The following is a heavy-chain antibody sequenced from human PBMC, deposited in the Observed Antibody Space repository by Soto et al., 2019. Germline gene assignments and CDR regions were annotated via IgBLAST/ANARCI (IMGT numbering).Heavy chain of an antibody. V-gene: IGHV3-48*01. D-gene: IGHD6-6*01. CDR1: GFTFSDHY. CDR2: ISSSSNTI. CDR3: ALRARPL. J-gene: IGHJ4*02. Sequence: GGSLRLSCAASGFTFSDHYMDWVRQAPGEGLEWISYISSSSNTIYYADSVKGRFTISRDNAKNSLYLQMNSLRAEDTAVYYCALRARPLGGQGTLVTVSS.